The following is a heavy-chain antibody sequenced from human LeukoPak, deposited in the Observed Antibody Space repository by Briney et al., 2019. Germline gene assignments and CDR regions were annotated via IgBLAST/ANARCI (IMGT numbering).Heavy chain of an antibody. CDR3: ARDGGSYYPYFYYYYMDV. CDR1: GFTVSINS. Sequence: GALRLSCTVSGFTVSINSMSWVRQAPGKGLEWVSFIYSGGNTHYSDSVKGRFTISRDNAKNSLYLQMNSLRAEDTAVYYCARDGGSYYPYFYYYYMDVWGRGTTVTVSS. CDR2: IYSGGNT. J-gene: IGHJ6*03. V-gene: IGHV3-66*01. D-gene: IGHD1-26*01.